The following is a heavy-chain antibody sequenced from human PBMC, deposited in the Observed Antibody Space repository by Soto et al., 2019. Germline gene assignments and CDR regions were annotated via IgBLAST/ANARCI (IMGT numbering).Heavy chain of an antibody. CDR1: GFSLSTSGVG. Sequence: QITLKESGPTLVNPTQTLTLTCTFSGFSLSTSGVGVGWIRQPPGKALEWLALIYWDDDKRYSPSLKSRLTITKDTSKNQVVLTMTNMDPVDTATYYCAHSGPYYDFWSGGTEYFQHWGQGTLVTVSS. D-gene: IGHD3-3*01. CDR3: AHSGPYYDFWSGGTEYFQH. J-gene: IGHJ1*01. CDR2: IYWDDDK. V-gene: IGHV2-5*02.